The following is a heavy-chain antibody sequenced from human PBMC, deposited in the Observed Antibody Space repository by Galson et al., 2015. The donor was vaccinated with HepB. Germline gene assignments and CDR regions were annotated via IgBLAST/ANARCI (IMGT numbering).Heavy chain of an antibody. Sequence: SLRLSCAASGFTFSDYAMSWVRQAPGQGLEWVSSVSGGSGTTYYAHSVKGRFTISRDNSKKTLYLLINSLRAEDTAVYYCAKVPRYCSAGTCYPITFEIWGQGTKVTVSS. CDR2: VSGGSGTT. CDR3: AKVPRYCSAGTCYPITFEI. V-gene: IGHV3-23*01. CDR1: GFTFSDYA. D-gene: IGHD2-15*01. J-gene: IGHJ3*02.